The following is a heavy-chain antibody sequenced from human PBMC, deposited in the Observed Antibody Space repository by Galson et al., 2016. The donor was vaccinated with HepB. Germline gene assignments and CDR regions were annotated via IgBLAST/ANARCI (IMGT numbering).Heavy chain of an antibody. CDR3: ARDVIPGIAAAGFDP. CDR1: GYNFASYG. Sequence: SVKVSCKASGYNFASYGINWVRQAPGQGLECMGWISTYTGNTNYAERLQDRVTMTTDTSTSTAYMELRSLRSDDTAVYYCARDVIPGIAAAGFDPWGQGTLVIVSS. D-gene: IGHD6-13*01. J-gene: IGHJ5*02. CDR2: ISTYTGNT. V-gene: IGHV1-18*01.